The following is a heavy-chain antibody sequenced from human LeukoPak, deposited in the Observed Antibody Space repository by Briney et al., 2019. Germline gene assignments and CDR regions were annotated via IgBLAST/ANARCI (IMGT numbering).Heavy chain of an antibody. CDR2: INYSGYT. CDR1: GGSISSSSYY. CDR3: ARVGYSYGTYFDY. J-gene: IGHJ4*02. Sequence: SETLSLTCTVSGGSISSSSYYWGWIRQPPGKGLEWIGSINYSGYTYYSPSLKSRVTMSVDTSKNQFSLKLSSVTAADTAVYFCARVGYSYGTYFDYWGQGTLVTVSS. D-gene: IGHD5-18*01. V-gene: IGHV4-39*07.